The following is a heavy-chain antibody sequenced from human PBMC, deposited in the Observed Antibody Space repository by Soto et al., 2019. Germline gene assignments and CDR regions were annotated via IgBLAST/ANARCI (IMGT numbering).Heavy chain of an antibody. CDR2: ISYDGSNK. V-gene: IGHV3-30*18. CDR1: GFTFFSYG. CDR3: AKDRAGDIYVAARSGLDY. Sequence: PGGSLRLSCAASGFTFFSYGIHWVRQAPGKGLEWVAVISYDGSNKYYGDSVKGRFTISRDNSKNTLYLQMNSLRADDTAVYYCAKDRAGDIYVAARSGLDYWGQGTLVTVSS. J-gene: IGHJ4*02. D-gene: IGHD3-3*01.